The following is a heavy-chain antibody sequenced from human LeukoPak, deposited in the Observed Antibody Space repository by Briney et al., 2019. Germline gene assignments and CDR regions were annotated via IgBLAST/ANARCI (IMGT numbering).Heavy chain of an antibody. CDR1: GGSISSYY. J-gene: IGHJ4*02. CDR3: SKEGAAAFDY. CDR2: IYTTGST. V-gene: IGHV4-4*07. Sequence: PSETLSLTCTVSGGSISSYYWSWIRQPAGKGLEWIGRIYTTGSTNYNPSLKSRVTMSVDTSKNQFSLKLSSVTAADTAVYYCSKEGAAAFDYWGQGTLVTVSS. D-gene: IGHD1-26*01.